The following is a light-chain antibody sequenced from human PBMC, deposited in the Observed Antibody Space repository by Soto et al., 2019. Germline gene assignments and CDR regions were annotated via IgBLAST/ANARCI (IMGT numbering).Light chain of an antibody. CDR3: QQANSFPLT. CDR1: QSISSW. J-gene: IGKJ3*01. Sequence: DIQMTQSPSSLSASVGDRVTITCRASQSISSWLGWYQQKPGKAPKLLIYAAASLQSGVPSRFSATFSGTEFTLTISSLQPEDLATYFCQQANSFPLTFGPGTKVDLK. V-gene: IGKV1-12*01. CDR2: AAA.